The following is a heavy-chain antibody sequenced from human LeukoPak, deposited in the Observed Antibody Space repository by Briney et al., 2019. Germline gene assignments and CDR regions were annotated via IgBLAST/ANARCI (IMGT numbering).Heavy chain of an antibody. CDR1: GFTFSYAW. CDR2: IKSKTDGGTT. V-gene: IGHV3-15*01. D-gene: IGHD6-13*01. CDR3: TTTITTAGFDY. Sequence: GGSLRLSCAASGFTFSYAWVSWVRQAPGKGLEWVGLIKSKTDGGTTDYAAPVKGRFTISRDDSENTLYLQMNTLKTEDTAVYYCTTTITTAGFDYWGQGTLVTVSS. J-gene: IGHJ4*02.